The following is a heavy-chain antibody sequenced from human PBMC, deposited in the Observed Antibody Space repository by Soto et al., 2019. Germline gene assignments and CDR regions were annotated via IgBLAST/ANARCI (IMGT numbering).Heavy chain of an antibody. Sequence: EVQLVESGGGLVQPGGSLRLSCAASGFTFSSYWMSWVRQAPGKGLEWVTNIKQDGSEKSYVDSVKGRFTISRDNAKNSLYLQMNSLRAEDTAVYYCARDRLEGATPWDWGQGTLVTVSS. CDR1: GFTFSSYW. CDR2: IKQDGSEK. V-gene: IGHV3-7*04. CDR3: ARDRLEGATPWD. J-gene: IGHJ4*02. D-gene: IGHD1-26*01.